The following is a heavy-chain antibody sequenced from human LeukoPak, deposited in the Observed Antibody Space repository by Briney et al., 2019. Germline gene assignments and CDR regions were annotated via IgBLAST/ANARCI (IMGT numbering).Heavy chain of an antibody. V-gene: IGHV5-51*01. CDR1: GYSFSSFW. Sequence: GESLQISCKGSGYSFSSFWIGWVRQMPGKGLEWMGIIYPGDSDTRYSPSFQGQVTISVDKSVSTAYLQWSSLRASDTAIYYCARESHGDFLDYWGQGALVTVSS. D-gene: IGHD4-17*01. CDR2: IYPGDSDT. CDR3: ARESHGDFLDY. J-gene: IGHJ4*02.